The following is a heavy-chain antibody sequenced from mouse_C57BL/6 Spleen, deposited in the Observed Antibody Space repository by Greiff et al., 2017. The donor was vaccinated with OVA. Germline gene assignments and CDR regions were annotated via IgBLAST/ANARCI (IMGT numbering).Heavy chain of an antibody. D-gene: IGHD2-4*01. Sequence: QVQLQQSGAELVKPGASVKLSCKASGYTFTSYWMHWVKQRPGQGLEWIGMIHPNSGSTNYNEKFKSKATLTVDKSSSTAYMQLSSLTSEDSAVYYCARSRYDYDVDWYFDVWGTGTTVTVSS. CDR1: GYTFTSYW. CDR3: ARSRYDYDVDWYFDV. V-gene: IGHV1-64*01. J-gene: IGHJ1*03. CDR2: IHPNSGST.